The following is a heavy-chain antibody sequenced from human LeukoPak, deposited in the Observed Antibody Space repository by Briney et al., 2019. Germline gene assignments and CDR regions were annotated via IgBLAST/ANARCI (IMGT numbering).Heavy chain of an antibody. CDR3: ASVSPPSDHYSDSSGYYPALAS. CDR2: ISAYNGNT. J-gene: IGHJ4*02. V-gene: IGHV1-18*01. Sequence: GASVKVSCKASGYTFTSYGISWVRQAPGQGLEWMGWISAYNGNTNYAQKLQGRVTMTTDTSTSTAYMELRSLRSDDTAVSYCASVSPPSDHYSDSSGYYPALASWGQGTLVTVSS. D-gene: IGHD3-22*01. CDR1: GYTFTSYG.